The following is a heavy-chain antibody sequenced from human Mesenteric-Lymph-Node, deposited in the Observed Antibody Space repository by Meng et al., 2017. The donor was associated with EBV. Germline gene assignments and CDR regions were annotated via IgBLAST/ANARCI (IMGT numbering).Heavy chain of an antibody. V-gene: IGHV4-61*08. CDR1: GGSGNRGGYY. CDR2: NHYSVGT. CDR3: SRQYYYDPNWYFDP. J-gene: IGHJ5*02. D-gene: IGHD3-22*01. Sequence: VALPRSGPGLAKFTGHLALPCTVPGGSGNRGGYYWNWIRQPPGKGLEWIGYNHYSVGTNYNVSLKNRVTIALDTSNNQFSLKLHSVTAADTAVYYCSRQYYYDPNWYFDPWGQGTLVTVSS.